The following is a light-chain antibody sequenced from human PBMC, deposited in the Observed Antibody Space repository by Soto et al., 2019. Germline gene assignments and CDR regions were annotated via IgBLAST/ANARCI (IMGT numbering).Light chain of an antibody. CDR3: MQALQTPPT. CDR1: QSLLHSNGYNY. J-gene: IGKJ1*01. Sequence: EIVMTQSPLSLPVTPGEPASICCRSSQSLLHSNGYNYLDWYLQKPGQSPQLLIYLGSNRASGVPDRFSGSGSGTDFTLKISRMEAEDVGVYYCMQALQTPPTLGQGTKVDIK. CDR2: LGS. V-gene: IGKV2-28*01.